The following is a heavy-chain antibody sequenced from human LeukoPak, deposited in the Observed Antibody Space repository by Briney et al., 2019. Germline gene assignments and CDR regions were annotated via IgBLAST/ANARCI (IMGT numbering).Heavy chain of an antibody. D-gene: IGHD4-11*01. V-gene: IGHV1-18*01. Sequence: ASVKVSCKASGYTFTSYSISWVRQAPGQGLEWMGWISAYNGNANYAQKLQGRVTMTTDTSTSTAYMELRSLRSDDTAVYYCATDTVTPRSYYFDYWGQGTLVTVSS. CDR1: GYTFTSYS. CDR3: ATDTVTPRSYYFDY. CDR2: ISAYNGNA. J-gene: IGHJ4*02.